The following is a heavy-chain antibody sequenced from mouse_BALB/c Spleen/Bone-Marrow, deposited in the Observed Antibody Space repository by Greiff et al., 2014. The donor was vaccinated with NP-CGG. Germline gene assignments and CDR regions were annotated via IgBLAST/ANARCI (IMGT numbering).Heavy chain of an antibody. CDR3: ARARSTMITTGAMDY. D-gene: IGHD2-4*01. CDR2: ISSGSSTI. CDR1: GFTFSRSG. J-gene: IGHJ4*01. Sequence: EVHLVESGGGLVQPGGSRKLSCAASGFTFSRSGMHWVRQAPEKGLEWVAYISSGSSTIYYADTMKGRFTISRDNPKNTLFLQMTSLRSEDTAMYYCARARSTMITTGAMDYWGQGISVTVSS. V-gene: IGHV5-17*02.